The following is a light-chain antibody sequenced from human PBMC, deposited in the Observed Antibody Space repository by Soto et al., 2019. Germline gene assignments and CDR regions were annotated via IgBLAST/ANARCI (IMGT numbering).Light chain of an antibody. CDR3: AAWDDSLNGLVV. V-gene: IGLV1-44*01. CDR2: SNN. J-gene: IGLJ2*01. Sequence: QPVLTQPPSASGTPGQTVTISCSGSSSNIGSNTVNWYQQLPGTAPKLLIYSNNQRPSGVPDRFSGSKSRTSASLAISGLQSEDEADYYCAAWDDSLNGLVVFGGGTKLTVL. CDR1: SSNIGSNT.